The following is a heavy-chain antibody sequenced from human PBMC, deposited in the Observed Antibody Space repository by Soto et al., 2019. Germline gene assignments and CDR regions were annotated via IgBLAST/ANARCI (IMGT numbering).Heavy chain of an antibody. CDR3: ARSRYCSGGSWFSFCFDY. Sequence: VSCKASGGTFRSYAISWVRKAPGQGLEWMGGIIPIFGTANYAQKFQGRVTITADESTSTAYMGLSSLRSEDTAVYYCARSRYCSGGSWFSFCFDYCSQGALVTVSS. D-gene: IGHD2-15*01. CDR2: IIPIFGTA. V-gene: IGHV1-69*01. J-gene: IGHJ4*02. CDR1: GGTFRSYA.